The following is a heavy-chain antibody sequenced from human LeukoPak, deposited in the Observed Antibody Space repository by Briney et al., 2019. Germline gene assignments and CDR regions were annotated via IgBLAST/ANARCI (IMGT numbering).Heavy chain of an antibody. CDR3: ATDRDYSNTERGFDY. J-gene: IGHJ4*02. CDR2: INSNSGET. Sequence: GSVKVSCKTSGYTFTDYYIHWVRQAPGQGLEWMGWINSNSGETNSAQKFQGRVTMTGDTAIRTAYMALSRLTSDDTAVYYCATDRDYSNTERGFDYWGQGTLVTVSS. D-gene: IGHD4-11*01. V-gene: IGHV1-2*02. CDR1: GYTFTDYY.